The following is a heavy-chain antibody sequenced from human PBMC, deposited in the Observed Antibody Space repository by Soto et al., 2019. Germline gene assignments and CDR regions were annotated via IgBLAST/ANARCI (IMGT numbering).Heavy chain of an antibody. CDR1: GFTFSSYG. CDR2: ISYDGSNK. J-gene: IGHJ6*02. D-gene: IGHD2-2*01. Sequence: PGGSLRLSCAASGFTFSSYGMHWVRQAPGKGLEWVAVISYDGSNKYYADSVKGRFTISRDNSKNTLYLQMNSLRAEDTAVYYCAKDLGGAYCSSTSCYHYYGMDVWGQGTTVTVSS. V-gene: IGHV3-30*18. CDR3: AKDLGGAYCSSTSCYHYYGMDV.